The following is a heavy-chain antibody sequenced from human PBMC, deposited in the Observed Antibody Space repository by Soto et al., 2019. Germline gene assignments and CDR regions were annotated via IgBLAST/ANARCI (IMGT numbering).Heavy chain of an antibody. CDR3: ARDGIAAAGNPDY. J-gene: IGHJ4*02. CDR2: IIPILGIA. CDR1: GGTFSSYT. Sequence: QVQLVQSGAEVKKPGSSVKVSCKASGGTFSSYTISWVRQAPGQGLEWMGRIIPILGIANYAQKFQGRVTITADKSTSTAYMELSSLRSEDTAVYYCARDGIAAAGNPDYWGQGTLVTVSS. V-gene: IGHV1-69*08. D-gene: IGHD6-13*01.